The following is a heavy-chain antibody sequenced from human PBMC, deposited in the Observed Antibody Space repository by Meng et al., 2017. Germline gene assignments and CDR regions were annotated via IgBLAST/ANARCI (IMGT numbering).Heavy chain of an antibody. CDR2: INSDGSST. CDR3: AREIVVVPAASYYYGMDV. V-gene: IGHV3-74*01. CDR1: GFTFSSYS. J-gene: IGHJ6*02. Sequence: GESLKISCAASGFTFSSYSMNWVRQAPGKGLEWVSRINSDGSSTSYADSVKGRFTISRDNAKNTLYLQMNSLRAEDTAVYYCAREIVVVPAASYYYGMDVWGQGTTVTVSS. D-gene: IGHD2-2*01.